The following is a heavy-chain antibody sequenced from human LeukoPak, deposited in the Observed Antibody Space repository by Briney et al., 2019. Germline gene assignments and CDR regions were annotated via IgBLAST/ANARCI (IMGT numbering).Heavy chain of an antibody. CDR3: ARGGSTSGNNWLDP. D-gene: IGHD2-15*01. CDR2: VYTSGTT. CDR1: GGSISSSW. Sequence: PSETPSLTCTVSGGSISSSWWNWIRQPAGKGLEWIGRVYTSGTTNYNPSLKSRVTVSIDTSRSQFSLKLTSVTAADTAVYYCARGGSTSGNNWLDPWGQGTLVTVSS. V-gene: IGHV4-4*07. J-gene: IGHJ5*02.